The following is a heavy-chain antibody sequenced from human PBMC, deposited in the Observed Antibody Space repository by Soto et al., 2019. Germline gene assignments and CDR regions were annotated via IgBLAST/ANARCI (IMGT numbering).Heavy chain of an antibody. V-gene: IGHV1-18*04. Sequence: ASVKVSCKASGYTFTSYGISWVRQAPGQGLEWMGWISAYNGNTNYAQKLQGRVTMTTDTSTSTAYRELRSLRSDDTAVYYCAREYVDTAMVGVFDIWGKGTMVTVSS. CDR1: GYTFTSYG. D-gene: IGHD5-18*01. J-gene: IGHJ3*02. CDR3: AREYVDTAMVGVFDI. CDR2: ISAYNGNT.